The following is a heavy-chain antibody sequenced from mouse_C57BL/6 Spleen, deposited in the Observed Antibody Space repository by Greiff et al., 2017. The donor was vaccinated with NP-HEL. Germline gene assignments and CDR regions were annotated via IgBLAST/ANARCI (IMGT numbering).Heavy chain of an antibody. CDR3: ARWGLLLYAMDY. CDR2: IYPRSGNT. D-gene: IGHD2-3*01. Sequence: VKLVESGAELARPGASVKLSCKASGYTFTSYGISWVKQRTGQGLEWIGEIYPRSGNTYYNEKFKGKATLTADKSSSTAYMELRSLTSEDSAVYFCARWGLLLYAMDYWGQGTSVTVSS. J-gene: IGHJ4*01. V-gene: IGHV1-81*01. CDR1: GYTFTSYG.